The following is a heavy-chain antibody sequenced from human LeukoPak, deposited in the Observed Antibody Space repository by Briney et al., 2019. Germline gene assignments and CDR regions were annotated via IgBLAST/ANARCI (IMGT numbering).Heavy chain of an antibody. J-gene: IGHJ4*02. CDR3: VRGTTLFDY. V-gene: IGHV3-23*01. CDR2: ISGSGGNT. CDR1: GLTFSTSG. D-gene: IGHD4-17*01. Sequence: PGGSLRLSGAASGLTFSTSGMSWVRQAPGKGLEWVSAISGSGGNTYYADSVKGRFTISRDNSKNTLYLQMNSLRAEDTAVYYCVRGTTLFDYWGQGTLVTVSS.